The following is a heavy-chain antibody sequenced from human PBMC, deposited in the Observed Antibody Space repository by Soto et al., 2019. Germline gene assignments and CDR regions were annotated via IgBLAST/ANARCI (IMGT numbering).Heavy chain of an antibody. V-gene: IGHV3-23*01. CDR1: GFTFSTYA. J-gene: IGHJ4*02. D-gene: IGHD1-1*01. CDR2: VSARGLNT. CDR3: AKERPRRTSGYFFDS. Sequence: EVQLLESGGKLVQPGGSLTLSCAAAGFTFSTYAMAWVRPAPGKGLEWVSGVSARGLNTDYADPVKGLFYIARDNSNNTVSLHMNSLRAEDTAVYYCAKERPRRTSGYFFDSWGQGTPVTVSS.